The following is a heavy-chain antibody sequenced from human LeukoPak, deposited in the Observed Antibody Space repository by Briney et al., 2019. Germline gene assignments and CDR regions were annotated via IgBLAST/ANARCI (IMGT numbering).Heavy chain of an antibody. CDR2: IYPGDSDT. V-gene: IGHV5-51*01. D-gene: IGHD7-27*01. CDR3: ARQLGIRLSYFDN. J-gene: IGHJ4*02. Sequence: GESLKISCKGSGYSFTTYWIGWVRQMPGKGLEWMGIIYPGDSDTRYSPSFQGQVTISADRSITTAYLQWSSLKASDTAMYYCARQLGIRLSYFDNWGQGTLVTVSS. CDR1: GYSFTTYW.